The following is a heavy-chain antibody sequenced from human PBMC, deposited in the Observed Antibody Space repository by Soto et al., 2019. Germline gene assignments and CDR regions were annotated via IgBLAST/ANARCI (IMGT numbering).Heavy chain of an antibody. V-gene: IGHV4-30-4*01. J-gene: IGHJ4*02. CDR1: GESVRSVAFH. CDR2: IYNGGST. CDR3: ARAPVGLDTITSFDY. Sequence: TLCLTWPVSGESVRSVAFHWAWLRRARGKGLEWIGYIYNGGSTYYRPSLESRMQMSLDATRNHYSLRLTSVTAADTPLYLSARAPVGLDTITSFDYWGQGKLLTVSS. D-gene: IGHD1-20*01.